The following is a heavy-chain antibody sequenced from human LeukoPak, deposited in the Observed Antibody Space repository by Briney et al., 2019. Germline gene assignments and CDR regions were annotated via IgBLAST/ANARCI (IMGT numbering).Heavy chain of an antibody. J-gene: IGHJ4*02. D-gene: IGHD2-2*01. CDR1: GYSFSSYW. V-gene: IGHV5-51*01. CDR2: IYPRDSRT. Sequence: GESLKISCKVSGYSFSSYWIAWVRQMPGKGLEWMGVIYPRDSRTTYSPSFQDQVTISADKSISTAYLQWTSLKASDTAMYYCARHLSDITSSPNYWGPGTLVTVSS. CDR3: ARHLSDITSSPNY.